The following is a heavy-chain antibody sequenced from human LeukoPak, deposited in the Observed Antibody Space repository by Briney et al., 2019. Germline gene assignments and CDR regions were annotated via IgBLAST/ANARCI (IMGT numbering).Heavy chain of an antibody. Sequence: GASVKVSCKASGYTFTSYYMHWVRQAPGQGLGWMGLINPSGGSTRYAQKFQGRVTMTRDTSTSTVYMELSSLRSEDTAVYYCAKSVAGTRRSVWFDPWGQGTLVTVSS. CDR2: INPSGGST. CDR1: GYTFTSYY. D-gene: IGHD6-19*01. V-gene: IGHV1-46*01. CDR3: AKSVAGTRRSVWFDP. J-gene: IGHJ5*02.